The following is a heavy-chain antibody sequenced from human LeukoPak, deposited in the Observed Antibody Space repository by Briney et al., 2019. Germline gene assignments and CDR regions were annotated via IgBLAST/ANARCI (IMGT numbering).Heavy chain of an antibody. CDR2: ISSDGDST. D-gene: IGHD3-22*01. CDR3: AKDRQSRGSLGFDY. J-gene: IGHJ4*02. Sequence: GGSLRLSCAASGFTFSSAWMSWVRQAPGKGLEYVSAISSDGDSTYYADSVKGRFTISRDNSKNTLYVQMNSLRAEDTAVYYCAKDRQSRGSLGFDYWGQGALVIVSS. V-gene: IGHV3-64*04. CDR1: GFTFSSAW.